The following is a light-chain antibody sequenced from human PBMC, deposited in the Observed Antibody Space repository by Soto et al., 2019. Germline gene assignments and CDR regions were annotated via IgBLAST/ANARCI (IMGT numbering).Light chain of an antibody. CDR3: VLYMGSGTVYV. Sequence: QTVVTQEPSFSVSPGGTVTLTCGLSSGSVSTSYYPSWYQQTPGQAPRTLIYSTNTRSSGVPDRFSGSTLGNKAALTITGAQADDESDYYCVLYMGSGTVYVFGTGTKLTVL. CDR1: SGSVSTSYY. CDR2: STN. J-gene: IGLJ1*01. V-gene: IGLV8-61*01.